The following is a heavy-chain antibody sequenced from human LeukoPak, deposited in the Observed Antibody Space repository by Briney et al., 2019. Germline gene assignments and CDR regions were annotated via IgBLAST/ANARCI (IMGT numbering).Heavy chain of an antibody. CDR1: GFTFSSYW. Sequence: GGSLRLSCAASGFTFSSYWMSWVRQAPRKGLEWVANIKQDGSEKYYVDSVKGRFTISRDNAKNSLYLQMNSLRAEDTAVYYCAREGYYDSSGYYLNWFDPWGQGTLVTVSS. J-gene: IGHJ5*02. CDR3: AREGYYDSSGYYLNWFDP. V-gene: IGHV3-7*01. CDR2: IKQDGSEK. D-gene: IGHD3-22*01.